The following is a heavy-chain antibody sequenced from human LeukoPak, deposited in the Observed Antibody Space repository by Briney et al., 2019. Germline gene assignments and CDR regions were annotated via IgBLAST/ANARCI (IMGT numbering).Heavy chain of an antibody. CDR2: VLPMFGTT. Sequence: SVKVSCKASRGTFSNHGITWVRRAPGQGLEWMGGVLPMFGTTKYAQKLQGRVTLSTNESTSTAYMELASLRSDDTAVYYCARSHSAVDWYFDLWGRGTLVTVSS. CDR1: RGTFSNHG. V-gene: IGHV1-69*05. J-gene: IGHJ2*01. D-gene: IGHD2-15*01. CDR3: ARSHSAVDWYFDL.